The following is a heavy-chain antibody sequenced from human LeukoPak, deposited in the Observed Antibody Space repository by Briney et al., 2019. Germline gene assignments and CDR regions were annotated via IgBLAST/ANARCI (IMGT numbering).Heavy chain of an antibody. CDR1: GFTFSSYA. J-gene: IGHJ4*02. Sequence: GGSLRLSCAASGFTFSSYAMSWVRQAPGKGLEWVSVITGSGGSTCYADSVKGRFTLSRDNSKNTLYLQMNSLRAEDTAVYYCATDPLLDYWGQGTLVTVSS. D-gene: IGHD2-15*01. CDR3: ATDPLLDY. CDR2: ITGSGGST. V-gene: IGHV3-23*01.